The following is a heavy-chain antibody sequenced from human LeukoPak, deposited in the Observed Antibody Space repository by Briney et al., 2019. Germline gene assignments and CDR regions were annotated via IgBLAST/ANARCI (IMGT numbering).Heavy chain of an antibody. CDR2: INPNSGGT. Sequence: ASVKVSCKASGYTFTGYYMHWVRQAPGQGLERMGRINPNSGGTNYAQKFQGRVTMTRDTSISTAYMELSRLRSDDTAVYYCARISRRERWLVRGFSVAFDIWGQGTMVTVSS. J-gene: IGHJ3*02. CDR3: ARISRRERWLVRGFSVAFDI. V-gene: IGHV1-2*06. CDR1: GYTFTGYY. D-gene: IGHD6-19*01.